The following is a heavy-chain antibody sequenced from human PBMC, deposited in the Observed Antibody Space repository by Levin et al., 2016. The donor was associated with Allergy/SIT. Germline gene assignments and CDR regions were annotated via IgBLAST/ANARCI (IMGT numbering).Heavy chain of an antibody. V-gene: IGHV1-58*01. Sequence: SVKVSCKAIGFTFIGSAVQWVRQTRRQRLEWVGWIIADSDQKRNGQNFHGRVTFTRDTSTSTASMELRDLTSEDTAVYYCVAGRCIGGGCPTDLHQWGQGTLVTVSS. D-gene: IGHD2-15*01. CDR2: IIADSDQK. J-gene: IGHJ1*01. CDR3: VAGRCIGGGCPTDLHQ. CDR1: GFTFIGSA.